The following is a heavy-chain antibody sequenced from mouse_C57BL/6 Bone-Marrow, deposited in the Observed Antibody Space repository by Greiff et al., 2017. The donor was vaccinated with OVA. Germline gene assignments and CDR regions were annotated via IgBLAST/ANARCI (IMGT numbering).Heavy chain of an antibody. CDR3: ARGDSNCDYAMDY. CDR2: IHPNSGST. Sequence: QVQLQQPGAELVKPGASVKLSCKASGYTFTSYWMHWVKQRPGQGLEWIGMIHPNSGSTNYNEKFKSKATLTVDKSSSTAYMQLSSLTSEDSAVYYCARGDSNCDYAMDYWGQGTSVTVSS. D-gene: IGHD2-5*01. J-gene: IGHJ4*01. CDR1: GYTFTSYW. V-gene: IGHV1-64*01.